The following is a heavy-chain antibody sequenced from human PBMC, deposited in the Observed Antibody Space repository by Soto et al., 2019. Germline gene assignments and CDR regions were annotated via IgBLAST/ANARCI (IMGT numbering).Heavy chain of an antibody. CDR2: IYYSGST. CDR3: ARGEWLLFDRVMYWFDP. J-gene: IGHJ5*02. D-gene: IGHD3-3*01. Sequence: LETLSLTCTVSGGSISSYYWSWIRQPPGKGLEWIGYIYYSGSTNYNPSLKSRVTISVDTSKNQFSLKLSSVTAADTAVYYCARGEWLLFDRVMYWFDPWGQGTLVTVSS. CDR1: GGSISSYY. V-gene: IGHV4-59*01.